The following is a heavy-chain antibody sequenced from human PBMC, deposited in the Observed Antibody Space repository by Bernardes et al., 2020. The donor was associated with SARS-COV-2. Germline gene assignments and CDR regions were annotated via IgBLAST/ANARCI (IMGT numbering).Heavy chain of an antibody. D-gene: IGHD6-13*01. CDR2: INPNSGGT. J-gene: IGHJ4*02. CDR3: AREPKRAAAGTVGFDY. Sequence: ASVKVSCKASGYTFTCYYMHWVRQAPGQGLEWMGWINPNSGGTNYAQKFQGWVTMTRDTSISTAYMELSRLRSDDTAVYYCAREPKRAAAGTVGFDYWGQGTLVTVSS. V-gene: IGHV1-2*04. CDR1: GYTFTCYY.